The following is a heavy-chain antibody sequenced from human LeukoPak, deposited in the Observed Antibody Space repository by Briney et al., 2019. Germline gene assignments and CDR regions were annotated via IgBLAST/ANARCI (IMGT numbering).Heavy chain of an antibody. Sequence: PSETLSLTCAVSGGSFSGYYWSWIRQPPGKGLEWIGDINHSGSTNYNPSLKSRVTISVDTSKNQFSLKLSSVTAADTAVYYCARELMVATIKSGRFDYWGQGTLVTVSS. CDR3: ARELMVATIKSGRFDY. CDR1: GGSFSGYY. V-gene: IGHV4-34*01. CDR2: INHSGST. J-gene: IGHJ4*02. D-gene: IGHD5-12*01.